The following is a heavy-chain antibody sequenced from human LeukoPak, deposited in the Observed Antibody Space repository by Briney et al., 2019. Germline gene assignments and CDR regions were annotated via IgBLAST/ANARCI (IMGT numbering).Heavy chain of an antibody. CDR1: GGSINSY. D-gene: IGHD6-19*01. J-gene: IGHJ5*02. Sequence: SETLSLTCIVSGGSINSYWSWIRQPAGKGLEWIGRISGSGTITYNPALQSRLTISIDTSKNQFSLKLMSVTAADTAVYYCVGYSSDWYWFDPWGQGTLVTVSS. CDR2: ISGSGTI. CDR3: VGYSSDWYWFDP. V-gene: IGHV4-4*07.